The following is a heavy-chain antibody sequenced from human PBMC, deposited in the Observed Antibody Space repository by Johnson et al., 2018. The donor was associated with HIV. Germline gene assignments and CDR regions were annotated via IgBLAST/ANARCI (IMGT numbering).Heavy chain of an antibody. J-gene: IGHJ3*02. D-gene: IGHD3-22*01. V-gene: IGHV3-20*04. CDR1: GFTFDDYG. CDR3: AAYYDSSGYPRFGDAFDI. Sequence: VQLVESGGRVVRPGGSLRLSCAASGFTFDDYGMSWVRQAPGKGLEWVSGINWNGGNTGYADSVKGRFTISRDNAKNSLYLQMNSLRAEHTALYYCAAYYDSSGYPRFGDAFDIWGQGTMVTVS. CDR2: INWNGGNT.